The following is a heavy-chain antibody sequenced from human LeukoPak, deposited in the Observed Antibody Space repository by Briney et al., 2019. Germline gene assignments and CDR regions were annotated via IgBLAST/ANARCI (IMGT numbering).Heavy chain of an antibody. J-gene: IGHJ4*02. D-gene: IGHD3-16*01. CDR1: GFTFSSYW. Sequence: PGGSLRLSCVASGFTFSSYWMHWVRQAPGKGLEWVARINGDATTITHADSVRGRFTISRENAKNTVYLQMNSLRAEDTAVYYCVGDLILVWTPGDDFDHWGQGTLVTVSS. V-gene: IGHV3-74*03. CDR2: INGDATTI. CDR3: VGDLILVWTPGDDFDH.